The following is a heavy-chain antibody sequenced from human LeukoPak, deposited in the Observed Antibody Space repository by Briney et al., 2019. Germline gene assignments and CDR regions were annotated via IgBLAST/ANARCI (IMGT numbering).Heavy chain of an antibody. Sequence: GGSLRLSCAASGFTFSNYGMNWVRQAPVKGLGWVSYISSSSSMIYYADSVRGRFTISRDSAKNSLFLQMNTLRAEDTAVYYCARVGCSGGSCYSVFPYDAFDIWGQGTMVTVSS. V-gene: IGHV3-48*04. CDR3: ARVGCSGGSCYSVFPYDAFDI. J-gene: IGHJ3*02. CDR2: ISSSSSMI. CDR1: GFTFSNYG. D-gene: IGHD2-15*01.